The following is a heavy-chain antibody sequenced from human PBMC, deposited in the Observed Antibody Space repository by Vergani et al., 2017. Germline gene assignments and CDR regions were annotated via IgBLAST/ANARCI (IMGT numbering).Heavy chain of an antibody. CDR2: IKQDGSEK. CDR3: VRDVRVSRT. Sequence: EVQLVESGGGLVQPGGSLRLSCAASGFMFSNYWMNWVRQAPGKGLEWVANIKQDGSEKYYVDSVRGRFTISRDNAKNSLYLEMNSLRVEDTAVYYCVRDVRVSRTWGQGTLVAVSS. CDR1: GFMFSNYW. V-gene: IGHV3-7*01. J-gene: IGHJ3*01.